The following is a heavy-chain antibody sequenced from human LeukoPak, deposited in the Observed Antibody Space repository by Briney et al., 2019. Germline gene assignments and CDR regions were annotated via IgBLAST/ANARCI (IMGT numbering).Heavy chain of an antibody. Sequence: GGSLRLSCAASGFTFRNYAMSWVRQAPGKGLEWVSAISSNADSTFYADSVKGRFTISRDNSKNTLYVQMNSLRAEDTAVYYCTRDRYDFGDHVGFGYWGQGTLVTVSS. D-gene: IGHD4-17*01. CDR1: GFTFRNYA. J-gene: IGHJ4*02. CDR2: ISSNADST. CDR3: TRDRYDFGDHVGFGY. V-gene: IGHV3-23*01.